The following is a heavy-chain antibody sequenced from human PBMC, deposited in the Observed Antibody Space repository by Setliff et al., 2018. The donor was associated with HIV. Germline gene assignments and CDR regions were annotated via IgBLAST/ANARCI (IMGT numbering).Heavy chain of an antibody. CDR2: ISSSGNYM. CDR1: GFNFTSYS. Sequence: LRLSCVASGFNFTSYSMNWVRQAPGKGLEWVSSISSSGNYMFYADSVKGRFTISRDNAGNSLSLLMNSLRAEDTAVYFCARDKDMTVAFDLWGQGTPVTVSS. J-gene: IGHJ4*02. D-gene: IGHD3-22*01. CDR3: ARDKDMTVAFDL. V-gene: IGHV3-21*01.